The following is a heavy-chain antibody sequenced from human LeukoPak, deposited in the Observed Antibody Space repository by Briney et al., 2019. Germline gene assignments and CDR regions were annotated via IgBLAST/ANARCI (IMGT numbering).Heavy chain of an antibody. V-gene: IGHV1-24*01. D-gene: IGHD6-13*01. Sequence: GASVKVSCKVSGYTLTELSMHWVRQAPGKGLEWKGGFDPEDGETIYAQKFQGRVTMTEDTSTDTAYMELSSLRSEDTAVYYCATGGKYSSSWYGDAFDIWGQGTMVTVSS. CDR3: ATGGKYSSSWYGDAFDI. CDR1: GYTLTELS. J-gene: IGHJ3*02. CDR2: FDPEDGET.